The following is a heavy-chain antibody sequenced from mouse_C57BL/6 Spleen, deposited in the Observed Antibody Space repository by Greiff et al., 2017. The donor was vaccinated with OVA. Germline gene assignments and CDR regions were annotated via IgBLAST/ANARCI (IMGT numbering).Heavy chain of an antibody. Sequence: QVQLQQPGAELVRPGTSVKLSCKASGYTFTSYWMHWVKQRPGQGLEWIGVIDPSDSYTNYNQKFKGKATLTVDTSSSTAYMQLSSLTSEDSAVYYCARSGTARDAMDYWGQGTSVTVSS. CDR3: ARSGTARDAMDY. J-gene: IGHJ4*01. D-gene: IGHD3-1*01. CDR2: IDPSDSYT. V-gene: IGHV1-59*01. CDR1: GYTFTSYW.